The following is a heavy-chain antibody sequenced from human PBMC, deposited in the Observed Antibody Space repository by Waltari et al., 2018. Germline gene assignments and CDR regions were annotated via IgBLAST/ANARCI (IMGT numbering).Heavy chain of an antibody. CDR3: ARHPAMTIMLWYFDL. V-gene: IGHV4-39*01. CDR1: GGSISSRSYY. D-gene: IGHD2-8*01. Sequence: QLQLQESGPGLVKPSETLSLTCTVSGGSISSRSYYWGWIRKPPGKGLAGICSIYYSGSTYHNPSLKSLFTISVDTSKNQFALKLRSVTAADTAVYYCARHPAMTIMLWYFDLWGRGTLVTVSS. J-gene: IGHJ2*01. CDR2: IYYSGST.